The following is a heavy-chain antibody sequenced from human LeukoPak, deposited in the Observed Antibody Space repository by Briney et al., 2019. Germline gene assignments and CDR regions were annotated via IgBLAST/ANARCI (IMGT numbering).Heavy chain of an antibody. CDR1: GFTFSSYG. Sequence: GGSLRLSCAASGFTFSSYGMHWVRQAPGKGLEWVAVIWYGGSNKYYADSVKGRFTISRDNSKNTLYLQMNSLRAEDTAVYYCAKDRARITMIVVVNYYYGMDVWGQGTTVTVSS. D-gene: IGHD3-22*01. V-gene: IGHV3-30*02. CDR3: AKDRARITMIVVVNYYYGMDV. J-gene: IGHJ6*02. CDR2: IWYGGSNK.